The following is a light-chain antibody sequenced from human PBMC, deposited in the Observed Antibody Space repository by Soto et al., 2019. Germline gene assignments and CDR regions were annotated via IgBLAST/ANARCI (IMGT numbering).Light chain of an antibody. V-gene: IGKV1-5*01. CDR1: QSISSW. Sequence: SQMPQSPSTLSASVGDRVTITCRASQSISSWLAWYQQKPGKAPKLLIYDASSLESGVPSRFSGSGSGTEFTLTISSLQPDDFATYYCQHWTFGQGTKVDIK. CDR3: QHWT. J-gene: IGKJ1*01. CDR2: DAS.